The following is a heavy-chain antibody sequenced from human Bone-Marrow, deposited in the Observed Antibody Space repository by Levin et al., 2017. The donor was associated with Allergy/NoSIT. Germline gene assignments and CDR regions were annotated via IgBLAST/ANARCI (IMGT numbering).Heavy chain of an antibody. Sequence: GGSLRLSCATSGFTFSTFAMSWVRQAPGKGLEWVSAISGSGETTYYADSVKGRFTISRDNSKNTLYLQMNSLRAEDTALFYCAKDLSAVPAANYYYGMDVWGQGTTVTVSS. CDR1: GFTFSTFA. J-gene: IGHJ6*02. D-gene: IGHD2-2*01. CDR2: ISGSGETT. V-gene: IGHV3-23*01. CDR3: AKDLSAVPAANYYYGMDV.